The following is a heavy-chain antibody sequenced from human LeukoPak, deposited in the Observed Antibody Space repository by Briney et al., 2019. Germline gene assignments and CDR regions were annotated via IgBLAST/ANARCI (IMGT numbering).Heavy chain of an antibody. Sequence: PSETLSLTCTVSGGSISSSSYYWGWIRQPPGKGLEWIGSIYYSGSTYYNPSLKSRVTISVDTSKNQFSLKLSSVTAADTAVYYCARDRSIAARVFDYWGQGTLVTVSS. D-gene: IGHD6-6*01. CDR2: IYYSGST. CDR1: GGSISSSSYY. V-gene: IGHV4-39*07. CDR3: ARDRSIAARVFDY. J-gene: IGHJ4*02.